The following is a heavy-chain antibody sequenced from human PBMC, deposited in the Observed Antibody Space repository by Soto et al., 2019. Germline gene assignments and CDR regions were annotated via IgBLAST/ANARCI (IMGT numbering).Heavy chain of an antibody. D-gene: IGHD2-2*02. CDR3: ARGLVYCSSTSCYSWPFDY. V-gene: IGHV1-18*01. CDR1: GYTFTSYG. Sequence: ASVKVSCKASGYTFTSYGISWVRQAPGQGLEWMGWISAYNGNTNYAQKLQGRVTMTTDTSTSTAYMGLRSLRSDDTAVYYCARGLVYCSSTSCYSWPFDYWGQGTLVTVSS. CDR2: ISAYNGNT. J-gene: IGHJ4*02.